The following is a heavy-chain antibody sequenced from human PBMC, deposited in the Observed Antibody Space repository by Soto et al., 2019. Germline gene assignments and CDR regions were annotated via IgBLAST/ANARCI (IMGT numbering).Heavy chain of an antibody. CDR2: ISMSGTTM. CDR3: ARDAIGDATNWFDP. J-gene: IGHJ5*02. Sequence: EVRLVESGGGLAQPGGSLRLSCAASGFTFSSYAMNWVRQSPGKGLAWVSYISMSGTTMFYADSVKGRFTISRDNAKKSLFLQMNSLRDEDTAMYYCARDAIGDATNWFDPWGQGTLVTVSS. CDR1: GFTFSSYA. V-gene: IGHV3-48*02.